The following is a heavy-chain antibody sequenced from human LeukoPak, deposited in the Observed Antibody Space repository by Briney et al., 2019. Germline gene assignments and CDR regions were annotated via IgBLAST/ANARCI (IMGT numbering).Heavy chain of an antibody. CDR1: GFTFSDYY. CDR3: ARRTYSGSSGNAFDI. CDR2: IKQDGSEK. V-gene: IGHV3-7*01. D-gene: IGHD1-26*01. J-gene: IGHJ3*02. Sequence: GGSLRLSCAASGFTFSDYYMSWVRQAPGKGLEWVANIKQDGSEKYYVDSVKGRFTISRDNAKNSLYLQMNSLRAEDTAVYYCARRTYSGSSGNAFDIWGQGTMVTVSS.